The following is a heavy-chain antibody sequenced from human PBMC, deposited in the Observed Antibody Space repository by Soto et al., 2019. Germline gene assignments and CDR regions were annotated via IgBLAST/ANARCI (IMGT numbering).Heavy chain of an antibody. Sequence: ASVKVSCKASGYNFTDYHIHWVRQAPGQGLEWLGRINPKSGGTSTAQKFQGWVTMTRDRSISTVYMELTRLRSDDTAVYFCARGHSTDCSNGVCSFFYNHEMDVWGQGTTVTVSS. CDR1: GYNFTDYH. CDR2: INPKSGGT. J-gene: IGHJ6*02. CDR3: ARGHSTDCSNGVCSFFYNHEMDV. V-gene: IGHV1-2*04. D-gene: IGHD2-8*01.